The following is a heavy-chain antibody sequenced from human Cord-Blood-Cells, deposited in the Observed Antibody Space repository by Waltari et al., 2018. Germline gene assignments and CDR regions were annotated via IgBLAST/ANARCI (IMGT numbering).Heavy chain of an antibody. CDR1: GFTFSSYC. V-gene: IGHV3-7*01. D-gene: IGHD3-10*01. Sequence: EVQLVESGGGLVRPGGSLRLSCTASGFTFSSYCMSWVRQAPGSGLEWVANIKQDGSEKYYVDSVKGRFTISRDNAKNSLYLQMNSLRAEDTAVYYCARVGPLWFGELLYYFDYWGQGTLVTVSS. CDR3: ARVGPLWFGELLYYFDY. J-gene: IGHJ4*02. CDR2: IKQDGSEK.